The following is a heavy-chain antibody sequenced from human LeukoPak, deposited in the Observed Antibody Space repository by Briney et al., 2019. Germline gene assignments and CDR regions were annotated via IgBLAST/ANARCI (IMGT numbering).Heavy chain of an antibody. J-gene: IGHJ4*02. V-gene: IGHV4-39*07. CDR1: GDSISSNSYY. D-gene: IGHD5-12*01. CDR2: IYYSERT. CDR3: ARVDIVATIDY. Sequence: PSETLSLTSTVSGDSISSNSYYWGWIRQPPGKGLEWIGNIYYSERTYYNPSLKSRFTISVDTSKSQCSLRLSCVTAADTAVYYCARVDIVATIDYWGQGTLVTVSS.